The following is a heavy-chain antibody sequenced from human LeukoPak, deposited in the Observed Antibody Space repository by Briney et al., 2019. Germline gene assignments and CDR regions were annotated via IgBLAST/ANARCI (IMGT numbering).Heavy chain of an antibody. Sequence: SETLSLTCTVSGGSISSYYWSWIRQPAGKGLEWLGRIYTSGSTNYNPSLKSRVTMSVDTSKNQFSLKLSSVTAADTAVYYCARDLRPGYSSFDRNAFDIWGQGTMVTVSS. CDR3: ARDLRPGYSSFDRNAFDI. CDR1: GGSISSYY. J-gene: IGHJ3*02. V-gene: IGHV4-4*07. D-gene: IGHD6-19*01. CDR2: IYTSGST.